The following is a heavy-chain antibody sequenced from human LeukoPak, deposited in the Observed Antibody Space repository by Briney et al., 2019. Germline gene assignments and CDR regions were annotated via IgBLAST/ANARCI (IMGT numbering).Heavy chain of an antibody. J-gene: IGHJ4*02. CDR3: ARPRYNWNYSTAPLHY. CDR1: GYSFTSYW. V-gene: IGHV5-51*01. CDR2: IYPGDSDT. Sequence: GESLKISCKGSGYSFTSYWIGWVRQMPGKGLEWMGIIYPGDSDTRYSPSFQGQVTISADKSISTAYLQWSSLKASDTAMYYCARPRYNWNYSTAPLHYWGQGTLVTVSS. D-gene: IGHD1-7*01.